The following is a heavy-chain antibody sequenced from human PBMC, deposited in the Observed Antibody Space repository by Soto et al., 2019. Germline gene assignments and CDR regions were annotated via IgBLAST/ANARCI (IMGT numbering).Heavy chain of an antibody. D-gene: IGHD1-1*01. Sequence: QVQLQESGPGLVKPSQTLSLTCTVSGYSISNGGYYWSWIRQRPGEGLEWLGYIYYSGSTYYNPSLKSRPSISVDTSKNQFSLKVNSVTAAATAVYYCARTTDAFDIWGQGTMVTVSS. V-gene: IGHV4-31*03. CDR1: GYSISNGGYY. J-gene: IGHJ3*02. CDR2: IYYSGST. CDR3: ARTTDAFDI.